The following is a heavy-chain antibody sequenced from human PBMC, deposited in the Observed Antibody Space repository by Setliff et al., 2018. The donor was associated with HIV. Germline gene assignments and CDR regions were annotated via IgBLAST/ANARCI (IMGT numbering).Heavy chain of an antibody. CDR2: IYYSGST. CDR3: ARRGDFFYYAMDV. J-gene: IGHJ6*02. V-gene: IGHV4-59*08. CDR1: GGSFSGYY. Sequence: PSETLSLTCAVYGGSFSGYYWSWIRQPPGKGLEWIGSIYYSGSTNYNPSLKSRVTISVDTSKNQFSLKLSSVTAADTAVYYCARRGDFFYYAMDVWGQGTTVTVSS.